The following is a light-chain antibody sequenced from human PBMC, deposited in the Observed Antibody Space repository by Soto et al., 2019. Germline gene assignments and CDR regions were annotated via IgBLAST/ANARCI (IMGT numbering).Light chain of an antibody. Sequence: EIVLTQTTGTLSLSPGERDTLSCRASQSVSSSYLAWYQQKPGQAPRLLIYGASSRATGIPARFSGSGSGTDFTLTISSLQSEDSAFYYCQQYNNLPPTFGQGTKVAIK. V-gene: IGKV3-20*01. CDR2: GAS. CDR3: QQYNNLPPT. CDR1: QSVSSSY. J-gene: IGKJ1*01.